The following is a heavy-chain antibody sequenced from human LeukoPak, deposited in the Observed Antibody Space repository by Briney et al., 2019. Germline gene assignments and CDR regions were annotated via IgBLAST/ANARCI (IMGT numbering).Heavy chain of an antibody. CDR1: GGSISSYH. Sequence: PSETLSLTCTVSGGSISSYHWSWIRQPAGKGLEWIGRIYSSGNTNYSPSLKSRVTMSVDTSKNQFSLKLSSVTAADTAVYYCARGAYYASSGYSLPFEYWGQGTLVTVSS. CDR2: IYSSGNT. CDR3: ARGAYYASSGYSLPFEY. D-gene: IGHD3-22*01. J-gene: IGHJ4*02. V-gene: IGHV4-4*07.